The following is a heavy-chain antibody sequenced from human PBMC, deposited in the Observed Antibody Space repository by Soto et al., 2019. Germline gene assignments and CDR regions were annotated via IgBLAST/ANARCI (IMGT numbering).Heavy chain of an antibody. CDR2: ISAYNGNT. V-gene: IGHV1-18*01. CDR3: ARADCSSTGCYTLDYYYYGMDV. D-gene: IGHD2-2*02. J-gene: IGHJ6*02. Sequence: ASVKVSCKASGYTFTSYGISWVRQAPGQGLEWMGWISAYNGNTNYAQKLQGRVTMTTDTSTSTAYMELRSLRSDDTAVYYCARADCSSTGCYTLDYYYYGMDVWGQGTTVTVSS. CDR1: GYTFTSYG.